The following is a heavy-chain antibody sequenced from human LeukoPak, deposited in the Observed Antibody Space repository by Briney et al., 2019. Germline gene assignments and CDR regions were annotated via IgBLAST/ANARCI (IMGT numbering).Heavy chain of an antibody. V-gene: IGHV4-59*01. J-gene: IGHJ6*02. D-gene: IGHD3-3*01. CDR1: GGSISSYY. Sequence: SETLSLTCTVSGGSISSYYWSWIRPPPGKGLEWIGYIYYSGSTNYNPSLKSRVTISVDTSKNQFSLKLSSVTAADTAVYYCARDGYYDFWSGYLDGMDVWGQGTTVTVSS. CDR3: ARDGYYDFWSGYLDGMDV. CDR2: IYYSGST.